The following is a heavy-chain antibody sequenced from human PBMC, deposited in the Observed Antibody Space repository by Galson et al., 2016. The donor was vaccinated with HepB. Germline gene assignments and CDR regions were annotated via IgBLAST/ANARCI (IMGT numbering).Heavy chain of an antibody. V-gene: IGHV4-31*03. CDR2: IYFSGNT. CDR3: ADLRVKGHYFDS. CDR1: GGSISNAGYY. J-gene: IGHJ4*02. Sequence: TLSLTCSVSGGSISNAGYYWSWIRQHPGKGLEWLGYIYFSGNTFYNPSLESRLTISVDTSKNQFSLKLSSVTAADTAVYYCADLRVKGHYFDSWGPGILVTVSS.